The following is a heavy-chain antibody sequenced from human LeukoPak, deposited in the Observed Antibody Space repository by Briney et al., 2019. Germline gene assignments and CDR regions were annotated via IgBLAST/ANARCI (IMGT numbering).Heavy chain of an antibody. J-gene: IGHJ5*01. CDR2: MNTNTGDT. Sequence: ASVKVSCKASGYTFTANYMHWVRQAPGQGLEWMGWMNTNTGDTYNVQKFQGCVTMTRDTSITTAYMELSRLTLDDTAVYYCARGSGTSWYDYWGHGTLVTVSS. V-gene: IGHV1-2*04. CDR1: GYTFTANY. CDR3: ARGSGTSWYDY. D-gene: IGHD6-25*01.